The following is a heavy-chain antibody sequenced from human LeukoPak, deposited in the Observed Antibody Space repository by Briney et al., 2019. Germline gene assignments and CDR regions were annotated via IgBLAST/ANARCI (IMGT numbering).Heavy chain of an antibody. D-gene: IGHD2-21*01. CDR1: GYTFTSYG. Sequence: ASVKVSCKASGYTFTSYGISWVRQAPGQGLEWMGWISAYNGNTNYAQKLQGRVTITTDTSTSTAYMELRSLRSDDTAVYYCARDLSRFSDPVFDYWGQGTLVTVSS. CDR2: ISAYNGNT. V-gene: IGHV1-18*01. J-gene: IGHJ4*02. CDR3: ARDLSRFSDPVFDY.